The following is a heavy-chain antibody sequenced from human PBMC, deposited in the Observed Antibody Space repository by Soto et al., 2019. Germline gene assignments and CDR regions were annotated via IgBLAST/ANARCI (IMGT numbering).Heavy chain of an antibody. CDR3: ARDYTITIFGVVPDAFDI. V-gene: IGHV3-33*01. J-gene: IGHJ3*02. Sequence: GGSLRLSCAASGFTFSSYGMHWVRQAPGKGLEWVAVIWYDGSNKYYADSVKGRFTISRDNSKNTLYLQMNSLRAEDTAVYYCARDYTITIFGVVPDAFDIWGQGTMVTVSS. D-gene: IGHD3-3*01. CDR1: GFTFSSYG. CDR2: IWYDGSNK.